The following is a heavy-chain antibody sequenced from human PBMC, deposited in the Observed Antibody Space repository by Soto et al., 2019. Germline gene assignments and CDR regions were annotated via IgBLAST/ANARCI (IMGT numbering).Heavy chain of an antibody. Sequence: GGALRLSCAASGFTFSSYCIDWGRQAPGKGLEWVSYISSSSSTIYYADSVKGRFTLSRDNAKNSLYLQMNSLRAEDTAVYYCARDAPPDDYWGQGTLVTVSS. J-gene: IGHJ4*02. CDR1: GFTFSSYC. V-gene: IGHV3-48*01. CDR3: ARDAPPDDY. CDR2: ISSSSSTI.